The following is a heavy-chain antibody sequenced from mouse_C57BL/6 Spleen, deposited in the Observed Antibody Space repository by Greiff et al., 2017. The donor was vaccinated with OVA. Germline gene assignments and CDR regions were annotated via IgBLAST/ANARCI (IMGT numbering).Heavy chain of an antibody. J-gene: IGHJ2*01. V-gene: IGHV1-69*01. Sequence: VQLQQPGAELVMPGASVKLSCKASGYTFTSYWMHWVKQRPGQGLEWIGEIDPSDSYTNYNQKFKGKSTLTVDKSSSTAYMQLSSLTSEDSAVYYCASGTNRAYWGQGTTLTVSS. CDR1: GYTFTSYW. CDR3: ASGTNRAY. D-gene: IGHD4-1*01. CDR2: IDPSDSYT.